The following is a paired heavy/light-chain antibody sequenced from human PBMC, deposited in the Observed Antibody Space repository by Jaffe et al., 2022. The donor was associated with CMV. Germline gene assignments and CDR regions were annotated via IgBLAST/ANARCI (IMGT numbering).Heavy chain of an antibody. CDR2: LSGSGGST. Sequence: EVQLLESGGGLVQPGGSLRLSCAASGFTFGSYAMSWVRQAPGKGLEWVSALSGSGGSTYYADSVKGRFTISRDNSKNTLYLQMNSLRAEDTAVYYCAKDVAQQLIPHYYYYGMDVWGQGTTVTVSS. CDR3: AKDVAQQLIPHYYYYGMDV. V-gene: IGHV3-23*01. D-gene: IGHD6-13*01. CDR1: GFTFGSYA. J-gene: IGHJ6*02.
Light chain of an antibody. CDR1: QGISSW. J-gene: IGKJ1*01. V-gene: IGKV1-12*01. CDR3: QQADSFPPT. Sequence: DIQMTQSPSSVSASVGDRVTITCRASQGISSWLAWYQQKPGKAPNLLIYAASTLQSGVPSRFSGSGSGIDFTLTISSLQPEDFATYYCQQADSFPPTFGQGTKVEIK. CDR2: AAS.